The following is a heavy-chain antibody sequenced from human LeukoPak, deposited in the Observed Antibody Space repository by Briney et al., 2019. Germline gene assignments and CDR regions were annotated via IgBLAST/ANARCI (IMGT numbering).Heavy chain of an antibody. J-gene: IGHJ4*02. CDR1: GFTVSSNY. Sequence: GGSLRLSCAASGFTVSSNYMSWVREAPGKGLEWVSVIYSGGSTYYADSVKGRFTISRDNSKNTLYLQMNSLRAEDTAVYYCAKVGLQQQLNYWGQGTLVTVSS. D-gene: IGHD6-13*01. CDR2: IYSGGST. V-gene: IGHV3-53*01. CDR3: AKVGLQQQLNY.